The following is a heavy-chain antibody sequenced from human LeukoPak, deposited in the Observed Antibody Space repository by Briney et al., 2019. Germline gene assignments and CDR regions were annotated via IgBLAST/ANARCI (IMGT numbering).Heavy chain of an antibody. Sequence: GESLKISCKGSGYRFTGYWIGWVRQMPGKGLEWMGIIYPGDSDTRYSPSFQGQVTISADKSINTAYLQWSSLKASDTAIYYCARRGEAMDPFDYWGQGTLVTVSS. V-gene: IGHV5-51*01. CDR1: GYRFTGYW. J-gene: IGHJ4*02. CDR2: IYPGDSDT. D-gene: IGHD5-18*01. CDR3: ARRGEAMDPFDY.